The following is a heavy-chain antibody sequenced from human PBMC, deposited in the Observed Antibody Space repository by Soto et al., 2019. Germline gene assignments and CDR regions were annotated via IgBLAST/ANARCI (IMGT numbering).Heavy chain of an antibody. CDR1: GFTFSSHN. CDR2: ISASSSTI. D-gene: IGHD6-13*01. Sequence: EVQLVASGGGLVQPGGSLRLSCEDSGFTFSSHNMNWVRQAPGKGLEWVSYISASSSTIYYAESVKGRFTISRDNAKKSVYLQMNSLRVEDTAVYYCVWGVVGTSWYYFDFWGQGTLVTVSS. J-gene: IGHJ4*01. CDR3: VWGVVGTSWYYFDF. V-gene: IGHV3-48*01.